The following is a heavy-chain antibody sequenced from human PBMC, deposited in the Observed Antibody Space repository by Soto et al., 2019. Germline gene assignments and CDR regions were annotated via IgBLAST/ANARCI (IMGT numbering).Heavy chain of an antibody. Sequence: GGSLRLSCAASGFTFSNYGMHWVRQAPGKGLEWVAVISYDGSNKYYADSVKGRFTISRDNSKNTLYLQMNSLRAEDTAVYYCNIAAAPKFDYWGQGTLVTVSS. CDR2: ISYDGSNK. CDR1: GFTFSNYG. V-gene: IGHV3-30*03. J-gene: IGHJ4*02. D-gene: IGHD6-13*01. CDR3: NIAAAPKFDY.